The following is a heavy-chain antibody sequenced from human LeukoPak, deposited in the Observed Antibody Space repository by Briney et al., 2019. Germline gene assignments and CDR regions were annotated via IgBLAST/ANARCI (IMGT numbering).Heavy chain of an antibody. J-gene: IGHJ5*02. D-gene: IGHD1-14*01. Sequence: RRASVKVSCTTSGYPFTTWEINWVRQAAGQGLEWMGWVHPNGGNTAYAQKFQGRVTMTRDTSISTAYMELSGLTSDGTAVYFCARGPRNDPWGQGTLVTVSS. CDR2: VHPNGGNT. V-gene: IGHV1-8*01. CDR1: GYPFTTWE. CDR3: ARGPRNDP.